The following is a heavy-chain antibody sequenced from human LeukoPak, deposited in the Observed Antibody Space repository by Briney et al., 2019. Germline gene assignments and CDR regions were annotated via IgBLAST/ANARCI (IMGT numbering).Heavy chain of an antibody. CDR3: ARDFRDGYTGYYFDY. CDR1: GYTFTSYA. Sequence: GASVKVSCKASGYTFTSYAMQWVRQAPGQGLEWVGVINPVSGIPTYAQKFQGRVTITADKSTSTAYMELSSLRSEDTAVYYCARDFRDGYTGYYFDYWGQGTLVTVSS. J-gene: IGHJ4*02. CDR2: INPVSGIP. D-gene: IGHD5-24*01. V-gene: IGHV1-69*10.